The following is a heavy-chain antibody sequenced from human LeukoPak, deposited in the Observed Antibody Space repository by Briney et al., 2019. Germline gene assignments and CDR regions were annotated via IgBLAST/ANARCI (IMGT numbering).Heavy chain of an antibody. V-gene: IGHV3-30*02. Sequence: GGSLRLSCAASGFTFSSYGMHWVRQAPGKGLEWVAFIRYDGSNKYYADSVKGRFTISRDNSKNTLYLQMNSLRAEDTAVYYCGKDISSSWYGDYFDYWGQGTLVTVSS. D-gene: IGHD6-13*01. CDR1: GFTFSSYG. J-gene: IGHJ4*02. CDR3: GKDISSSWYGDYFDY. CDR2: IRYDGSNK.